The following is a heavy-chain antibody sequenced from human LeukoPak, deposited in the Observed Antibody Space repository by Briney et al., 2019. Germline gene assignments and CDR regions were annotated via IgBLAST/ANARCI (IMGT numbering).Heavy chain of an antibody. CDR1: GFTFNDYA. Sequence: PGRSLRLSCAASGFTFNDYAMHWVRQAPGKGLEWVALISSDGSNKYYADSVRGRFTISRDNSKNTLYLQVNSLRAEDTAVYYCARDQGKGYYYYGMDVWGQGTTVTVSS. CDR2: ISSDGSNK. V-gene: IGHV3-30-3*01. J-gene: IGHJ6*02. CDR3: ARDQGKGYYYYGMDV.